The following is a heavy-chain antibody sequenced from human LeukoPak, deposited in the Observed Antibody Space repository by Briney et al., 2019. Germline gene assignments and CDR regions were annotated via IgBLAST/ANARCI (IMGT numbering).Heavy chain of an antibody. CDR1: GFTFSSYS. V-gene: IGHV3-21*01. D-gene: IGHD5-24*01. CDR3: ARFGHGYNLDY. Sequence: GGSLRLSCAASGFTFSSYSMNWVRQAPGKGLEWVSSISSSSSYIYYADSVKGRFTISRDNTKNSLYLQMNSLRAEDTAVYYCARFGHGYNLDYWGQGTLVTVSS. CDR2: ISSSSSYI. J-gene: IGHJ4*02.